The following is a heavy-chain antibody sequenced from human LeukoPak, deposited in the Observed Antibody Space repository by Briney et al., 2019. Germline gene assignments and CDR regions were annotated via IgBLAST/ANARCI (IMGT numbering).Heavy chain of an antibody. D-gene: IGHD3-16*02. V-gene: IGHV4-34*01. J-gene: IGHJ5*02. Sequence: PSETLSLTCAVYGGSFSGYYWSWIRQPPGKGLEWIGEINHSGSTNYNPSLKSRVTISVDTSKNQFSLKLSSVTAADTAVYYCASGGYDYVWGSYRFNWFDPWGQGTLVTVSS. CDR1: GGSFSGYY. CDR3: ASGGYDYVWGSYRFNWFDP. CDR2: INHSGST.